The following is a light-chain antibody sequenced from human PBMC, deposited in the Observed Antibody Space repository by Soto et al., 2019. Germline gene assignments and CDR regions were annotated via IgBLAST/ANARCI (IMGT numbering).Light chain of an antibody. CDR1: QSLLHITGETF. J-gene: IGKJ5*01. Sequence: DVLMTQTPLSMSVAPGQPASIFCQSIQSLLHITGETFLFWYLQKPGQSPQLLIYEVSTRVSGVPDRFSGSGSGTDFTLEISRVETDDVGIYECMQSTQLPPTFGQGTRREIK. CDR3: MQSTQLPPT. V-gene: IGKV2D-29*02. CDR2: EVS.